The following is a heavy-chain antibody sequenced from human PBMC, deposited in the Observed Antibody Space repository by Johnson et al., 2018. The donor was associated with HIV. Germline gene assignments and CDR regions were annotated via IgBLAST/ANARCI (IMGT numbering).Heavy chain of an antibody. CDR2: LYSGGST. CDR1: GFTVSSNY. D-gene: IGHD3-16*01. Sequence: VQLLESGGGLIQPGGSLRLSCAASGFTVSSNYMSCVRQAPGKGLEWVSVLYSGGSTYYAASVTGRFTIARDNSKDTLYLQMNSLRAEDTAVYYCAREGDGGAFDIWGQGTMVTVSS. J-gene: IGHJ3*02. CDR3: AREGDGGAFDI. V-gene: IGHV3-53*01.